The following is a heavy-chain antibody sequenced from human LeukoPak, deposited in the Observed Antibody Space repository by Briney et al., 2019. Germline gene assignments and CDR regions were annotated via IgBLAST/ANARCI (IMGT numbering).Heavy chain of an antibody. V-gene: IGHV4-59*08. J-gene: IGHJ4*02. CDR3: ASARDFGWEGIWN. CDR2: IYYSGST. CDR1: GFTFSSYS. Sequence: PWGSLRLSCAASGFTFSSYSMNWIRQPPGKGLEWIGSIYYSGSTNYNPSLKSRVTISVDTSKNQFSLKLNSVTAADTAVYYCASARDFGWEGIWNWGQGTLVTVSS. D-gene: IGHD6-19*01.